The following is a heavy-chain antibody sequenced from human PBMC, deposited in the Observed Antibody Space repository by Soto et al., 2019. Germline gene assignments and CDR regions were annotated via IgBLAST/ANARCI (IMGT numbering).Heavy chain of an antibody. Sequence: PGGSLRLSCAASGLIFSDYAMSWVRQAPGKGLECVACISGSSGDTFYADSVKGRFTISRDNSKNTLSLHMNSLRVDDTAVYFCAKDRFGMVGPVDYWGQGTLVTVSS. CDR2: ISGSSGDT. D-gene: IGHD1-26*01. V-gene: IGHV3-23*01. J-gene: IGHJ4*02. CDR3: AKDRFGMVGPVDY. CDR1: GLIFSDYA.